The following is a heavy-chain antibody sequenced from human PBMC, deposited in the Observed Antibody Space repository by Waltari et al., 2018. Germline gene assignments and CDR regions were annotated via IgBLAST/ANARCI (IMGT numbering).Heavy chain of an antibody. V-gene: IGHV3-21*01. CDR1: GFTLTNFS. CDR2: ISSTSTYI. D-gene: IGHD3-3*01. Sequence: EVQLVESGGGLVKPGGALRLSCVASGFTLTNFSMNWVRRAPGKGRGWCSSISSTSTYIYYGDSVKGRFTISRDNAKKSVYLQLSGRRAEDTAIYYCARDHTRKDRFLDWWGQGTLVTVSS. CDR3: ARDHTRKDRFLDW. J-gene: IGHJ4*02.